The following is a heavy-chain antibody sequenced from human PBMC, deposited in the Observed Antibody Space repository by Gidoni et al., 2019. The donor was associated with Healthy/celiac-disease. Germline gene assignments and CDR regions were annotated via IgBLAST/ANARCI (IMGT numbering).Heavy chain of an antibody. D-gene: IGHD6-6*01. CDR1: GYTFTSYY. Sequence: QVQLVQSGAEVKKPGASVKVSCKASGYTFTSYYMHWVRQAPGQGLEWMGIINPSGGSTSYAQKCQGRVTMTRDTSTSTVYMELSSLRSEDTAVYYCARDLSSSSSKLYYYYMDVWGKGTTVTVSS. CDR2: INPSGGST. V-gene: IGHV1-46*01. CDR3: ARDLSSSSSKLYYYYMDV. J-gene: IGHJ6*03.